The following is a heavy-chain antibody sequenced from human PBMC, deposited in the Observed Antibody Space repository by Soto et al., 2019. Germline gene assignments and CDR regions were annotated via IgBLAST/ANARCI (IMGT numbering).Heavy chain of an antibody. CDR2: INHSGST. Sequence: SETLSLTCAVYGGSFSGYYWSWIRQPPGKGLEWIGEINHSGSTNYNPSLKSRVTISVDTSKNQFSLKLSSVTAADTAVYYCARSYPRCSGGSCYSRRFDPWGQGTLVTVSS. V-gene: IGHV4-34*01. CDR3: ARSYPRCSGGSCYSRRFDP. D-gene: IGHD2-15*01. CDR1: GGSFSGYY. J-gene: IGHJ5*02.